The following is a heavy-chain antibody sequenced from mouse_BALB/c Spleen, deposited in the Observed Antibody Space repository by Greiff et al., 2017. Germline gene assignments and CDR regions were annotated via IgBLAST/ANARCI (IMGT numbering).Heavy chain of an antibody. CDR1: GYSITSGYY. J-gene: IGHJ2*01. V-gene: IGHV3-6*02. Sequence: DVKLQESGPGLVKPSQSLSLTCSVTGYSITSGYYWNWIRQFPGNKLEWMGYISYDGSNNYNPSLKNRISITRDTSKNQFFLKLNSVTTEDTATYYCARDLLPVDYWGQGTTLTVSS. CDR2: ISYDGSN. D-gene: IGHD2-1*01. CDR3: ARDLLPVDY.